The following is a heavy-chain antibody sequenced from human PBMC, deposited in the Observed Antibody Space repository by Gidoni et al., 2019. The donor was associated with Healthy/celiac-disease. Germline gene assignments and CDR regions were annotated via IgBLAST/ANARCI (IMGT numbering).Heavy chain of an antibody. D-gene: IGHD3-10*01. CDR2: INPNSGGT. V-gene: IGHV1-2*07. J-gene: IGHJ6*03. CDR1: GYTFTGYY. Sequence: QVQLVQSGAEVKKPGASVKVSCKASGYTFTGYYMHWGRQAPGQGLEWMGWINPNSGGTNDAHKFQGRFTMTRDTSISTAYMELSRLRSDDTAVYYCARDYYGSGSLGVYYYYYYMDVWGKGTTVTVSS. CDR3: ARDYYGSGSLGVYYYYYYMDV.